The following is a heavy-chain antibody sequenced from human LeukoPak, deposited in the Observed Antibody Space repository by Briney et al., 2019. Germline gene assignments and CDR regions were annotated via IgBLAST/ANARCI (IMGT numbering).Heavy chain of an antibody. CDR1: GGSISSGDYY. Sequence: SETLSLTCTVSGGSISSGDYYWSWIRQPPGKGLEWIGYIYYSGSTYYNPSLKSRVTISVDTSKNQFSLKLSSVTAADTAVYYCASEMATNLFDYWGQGTLVTVSS. V-gene: IGHV4-30-4*08. CDR2: IYYSGST. CDR3: ASEMATNLFDY. J-gene: IGHJ4*02. D-gene: IGHD5-24*01.